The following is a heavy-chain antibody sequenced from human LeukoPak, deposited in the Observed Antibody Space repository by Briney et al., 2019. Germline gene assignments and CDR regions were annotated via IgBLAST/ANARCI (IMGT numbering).Heavy chain of an antibody. CDR2: LYSGGNT. Sequence: GGSLRLSCAASGFTVSSNYMSWVRQTPGKGLAWVSVLYSGGNTYYADSVKGRFTISRDDSKNMLFLQMNSLRAEDTAVYYCARVGRGDTYGYVDYWGQGTLVTVSS. CDR3: ARVGRGDTYGYVDY. CDR1: GFTVSSNY. V-gene: IGHV3-66*01. D-gene: IGHD5-18*01. J-gene: IGHJ4*02.